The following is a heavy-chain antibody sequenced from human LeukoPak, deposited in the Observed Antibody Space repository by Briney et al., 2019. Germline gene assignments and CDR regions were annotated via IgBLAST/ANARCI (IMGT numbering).Heavy chain of an antibody. Sequence: ASVKVSCKASGYTFTSYGIGWVRQAPGQGLEWMGWISAYNGNTNYAQKLQGRVTMTTDTSTSTAYMELRSLRSDDTAVYYCARDQIMDQLLYGDYYYGMDVWGQGTTVTVSS. J-gene: IGHJ6*02. V-gene: IGHV1-18*01. CDR1: GYTFTSYG. CDR2: ISAYNGNT. CDR3: ARDQIMDQLLYGDYYYGMDV. D-gene: IGHD2-2*02.